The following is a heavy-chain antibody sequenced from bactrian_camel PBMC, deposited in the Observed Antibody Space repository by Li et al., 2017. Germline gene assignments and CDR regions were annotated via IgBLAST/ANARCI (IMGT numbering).Heavy chain of an antibody. J-gene: IGHJ4*01. Sequence: HVQLVESGGGSAQAGGSLRLSCAHSGYISSRHCMGWFRQAPGKAREGIAGIRRDGDEYYADSVKGRFTISQDNAKNTLYLKLNSLRTEDTAMYYCAVSTTTYSPVFGQGTQVTVS. D-gene: IGHD3*01. CDR2: IRRDGDE. V-gene: IGHV3S6*01. CDR1: GYISSRHC.